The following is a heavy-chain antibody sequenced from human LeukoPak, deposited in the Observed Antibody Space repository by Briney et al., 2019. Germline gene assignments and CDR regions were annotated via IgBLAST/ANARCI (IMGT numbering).Heavy chain of an antibody. CDR3: ARGQGLTAPPPYGLDV. CDR1: GGTFSSSA. CDR2: IIPVLNIT. D-gene: IGHD4/OR15-4a*01. Sequence: SVKVSCKTSGGTFSSSAITWVRQAPGQGLEWMGRIIPVLNITSYAQKFQGRVTITADTSTSTVYMELSSLRSEETAVYYCARGQGLTAPPPYGLDVWGQGTTVIVSS. V-gene: IGHV1-69*04. J-gene: IGHJ6*02.